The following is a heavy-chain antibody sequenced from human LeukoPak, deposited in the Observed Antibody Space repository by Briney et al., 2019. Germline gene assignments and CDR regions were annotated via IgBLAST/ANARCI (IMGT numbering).Heavy chain of an antibody. J-gene: IGHJ6*03. CDR3: ARDLGRYDFWSGYYLPSYYMDV. CDR1: GDSVSSNSAA. D-gene: IGHD3-3*01. CDR2: TYYRSKWYN. V-gene: IGHV6-1*01. Sequence: SQTLSLTCAISGDSVSSNSAAWNWIRQSPSRGLEWLGRTYYRSKWYNDYAVSVKSRITINPDTSKNQFSLQLNSVTPEDTAVYYCARDLGRYDFWSGYYLPSYYMDVWGKGTTVTVSS.